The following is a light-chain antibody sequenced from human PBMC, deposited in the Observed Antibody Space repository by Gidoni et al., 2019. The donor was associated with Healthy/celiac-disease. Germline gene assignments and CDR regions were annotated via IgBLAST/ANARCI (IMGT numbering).Light chain of an antibody. Sequence: EMVLTQSPGTLSLSPGERATLSCRASQSVSSIYLAWYQQKPGQAPRLLIYGASSRAPGLPDRFSGRGSCTDFPLTISRLAPEDFAVYYCQQYVSSRTFGQGTKVEI. CDR1: QSVSSIY. V-gene: IGKV3-20*01. CDR3: QQYVSSRT. J-gene: IGKJ1*01. CDR2: GAS.